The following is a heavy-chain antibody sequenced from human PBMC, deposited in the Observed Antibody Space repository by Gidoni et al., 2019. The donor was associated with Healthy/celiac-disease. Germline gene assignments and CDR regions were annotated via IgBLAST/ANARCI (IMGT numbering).Heavy chain of an antibody. CDR2: ISYDGSNK. J-gene: IGHJ4*02. CDR1: GFTFSSYG. Sequence: QVQLVESGGGVVQPGRSLRLSCAASGFTFSSYGMHWVRQAPGKGLEWVAVISYDGSNKYYADSVKGRFTISRDNSKNTLYLQMNSLRAEDTAVYYCAKTVLWFGELFDYWGQGTLVTVSS. D-gene: IGHD3-10*01. V-gene: IGHV3-30*18. CDR3: AKTVLWFGELFDY.